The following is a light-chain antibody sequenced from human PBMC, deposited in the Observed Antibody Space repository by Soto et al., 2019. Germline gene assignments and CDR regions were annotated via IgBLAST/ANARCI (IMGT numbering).Light chain of an antibody. CDR3: QQYNSYSRGYT. Sequence: DIPMTQSPSTLSVSVGDRVTITCRASQSISSWLAWYQQKPGKAPKLVIYKASSLESGVPSRFSGSGSGTEFTLTISSLQPDDFATYYCQQYNSYSRGYTFGQGTKLEIK. CDR1: QSISSW. V-gene: IGKV1-5*03. J-gene: IGKJ2*01. CDR2: KAS.